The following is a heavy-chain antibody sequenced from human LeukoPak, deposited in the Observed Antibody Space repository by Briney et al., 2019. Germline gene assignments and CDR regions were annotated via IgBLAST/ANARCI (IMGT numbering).Heavy chain of an antibody. CDR1: GFTFSSYA. D-gene: IGHD2-21*01. Sequence: QPGGSLRLSCASSGFTFSSYAMTWVRQAPGKGRGWVSAFSGMGGSTSYGDSVKGRFSISRDNSKNTLYLQMNSLRAEDTAVYYCAKDREGIVVVIGDWGQGTLVTVSS. CDR3: AKDREGIVVVIGD. V-gene: IGHV3-23*01. J-gene: IGHJ4*02. CDR2: FSGMGGST.